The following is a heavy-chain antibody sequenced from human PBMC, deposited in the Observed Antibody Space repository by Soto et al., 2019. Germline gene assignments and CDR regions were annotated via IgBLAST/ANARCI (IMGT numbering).Heavy chain of an antibody. D-gene: IGHD3-3*01. CDR3: ARKLEGSVRLVEWFSYMRFDP. CDR1: GGSFSGYY. Sequence: SETLSLTCAVYGGSFSGYYWSWIRQPPGKGLEWIGEINHSGSTNYNPSLKSRVTISVDTSKNQFSLKLSSVTAADTALYFCARKLEGSVRLVEWFSYMRFDPWGPGTLVTVSS. J-gene: IGHJ5*02. V-gene: IGHV4-34*01. CDR2: INHSGST.